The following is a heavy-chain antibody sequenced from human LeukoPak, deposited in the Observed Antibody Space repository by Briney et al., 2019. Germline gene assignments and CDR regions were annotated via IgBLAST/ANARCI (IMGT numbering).Heavy chain of an antibody. V-gene: IGHV3-33*01. J-gene: IGHJ4*02. Sequence: PGRSLRLSCAASGFTFSTYGMHWVRQAPGKGLQWVAVIWYDGSNKQYADSVKGRFTISRDNSKNTLYLQMNSLRAEDTAVYYCARSRYCRRTSCYGFLDYWGQGTLVTVSS. CDR1: GFTFSTYG. CDR2: IWYDGSNK. D-gene: IGHD2-2*01. CDR3: ARSRYCRRTSCYGFLDY.